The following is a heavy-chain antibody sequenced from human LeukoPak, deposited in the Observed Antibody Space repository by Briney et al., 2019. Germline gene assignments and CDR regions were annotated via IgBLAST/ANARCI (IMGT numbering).Heavy chain of an antibody. V-gene: IGHV5-51*01. D-gene: IGHD3-3*01. CDR3: ARLLSRNDFWSGSGYYYMDV. J-gene: IGHJ6*03. CDR2: IYPGDSDT. Sequence: GESLKISCKGSGYSFTSYWIGWVRQMPGKGLEWMGIIYPGDSDTRYSPSFQGQVTISADKSISTAYLQWSSLKASDTAMYYCARLLSRNDFWSGSGYYYMDVWGKGTTVTVSS. CDR1: GYSFTSYW.